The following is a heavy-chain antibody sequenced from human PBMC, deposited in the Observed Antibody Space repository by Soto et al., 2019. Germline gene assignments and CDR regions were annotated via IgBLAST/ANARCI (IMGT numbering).Heavy chain of an antibody. D-gene: IGHD3-10*01. V-gene: IGHV4-59*08. J-gene: IGHJ4*02. Sequence: PSETLSLTCTVSGGSISSYYWSWIRQPPGKGLEWIGYIYYSGSTNYNPSLKSRVTISVDTSKNQFSLKLSSVTAADTAVYYCASMVRGVTWYYFDYWGQGTLVTVSS. CDR2: IYYSGST. CDR3: ASMVRGVTWYYFDY. CDR1: GGSISSYY.